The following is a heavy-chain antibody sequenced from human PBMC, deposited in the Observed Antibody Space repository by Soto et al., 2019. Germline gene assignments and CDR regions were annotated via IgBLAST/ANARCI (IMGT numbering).Heavy chain of an antibody. CDR2: IYYSGST. CDR3: ARHRGRGGADLNQGDYYYGMDV. V-gene: IGHV4-39*01. CDR1: GGSISSSSYY. D-gene: IGHD3-10*01. J-gene: IGHJ6*02. Sequence: NPSETLSLTCTVSGGSISSSSYYWGWIRQPPGKGLERIGSIYYSGSTYYNPSLKSRVTIFVDTSKNQFSLKLSSVTAADTAVYYCARHRGRGGADLNQGDYYYGMDVWGQGTTVTV.